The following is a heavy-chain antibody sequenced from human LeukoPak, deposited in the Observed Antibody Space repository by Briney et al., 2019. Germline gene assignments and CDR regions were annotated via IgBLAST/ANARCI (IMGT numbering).Heavy chain of an antibody. J-gene: IGHJ4*02. V-gene: IGHV4-34*01. D-gene: IGHD5-24*01. CDR2: INHSGST. CDR1: GGSFSGYY. CDR3: ARLVLDGYKEPFDY. Sequence: SEALSLTCAVYGGSFSGYYWSWIRQPPGKGLEWIGEINHSGSTNYNPSLKSRVTISVDTSKNQFSLKLSSVTAADTAVYYCARLVLDGYKEPFDYWGQGTLSPSPQ.